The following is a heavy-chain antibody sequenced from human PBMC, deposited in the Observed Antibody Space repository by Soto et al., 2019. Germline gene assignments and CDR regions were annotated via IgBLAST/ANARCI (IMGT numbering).Heavy chain of an antibody. CDR1: GYSFTNYW. V-gene: IGHV5-51*01. CDR3: VRPDSTGYYTH. J-gene: IGHJ4*02. D-gene: IGHD3-3*01. Sequence: GESLKISCKGSGYSFTNYWIGWLRQMPGKGLEWMGIVNPADSDTRYSPSFQGQVTVSVDKSISTAYLQRGSLKASDTAMYYCVRPDSTGYYTHWGQGTPVTVSS. CDR2: VNPADSDT.